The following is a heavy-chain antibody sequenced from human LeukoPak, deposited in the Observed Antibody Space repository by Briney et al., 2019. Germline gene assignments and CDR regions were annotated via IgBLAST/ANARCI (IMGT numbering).Heavy chain of an antibody. D-gene: IGHD3-9*01. Sequence: SETLSLTYTVSGGSISSSSYYWGWIRQPPGKGLEWIGSIYYSGSTYYNPSLKSRVTISVDTSKNQFSLKLSSVTAADTAVYYCARHRIARYYDILTGAFDIWGQGTMVTVSS. J-gene: IGHJ3*02. CDR1: GGSISSSSYY. CDR2: IYYSGST. CDR3: ARHRIARYYDILTGAFDI. V-gene: IGHV4-39*01.